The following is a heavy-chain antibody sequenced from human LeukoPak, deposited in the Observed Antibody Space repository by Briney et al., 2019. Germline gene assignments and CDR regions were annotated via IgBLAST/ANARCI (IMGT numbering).Heavy chain of an antibody. Sequence: PGGSLRLSCAAPGFTFSSYWMHWVRQAPGKGLGRVSRINSDGSSTSYADSVKGRFTISRDNAKNTLYLQMNSLRAEDTAVYYCARGRIAEPESYWGQGTLVTVSS. CDR3: ARGRIAEPESY. CDR1: GFTFSSYW. V-gene: IGHV3-74*01. CDR2: INSDGSST. J-gene: IGHJ4*02. D-gene: IGHD6-13*01.